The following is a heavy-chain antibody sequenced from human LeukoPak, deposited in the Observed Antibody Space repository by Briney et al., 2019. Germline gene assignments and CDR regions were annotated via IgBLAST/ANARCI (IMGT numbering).Heavy chain of an antibody. CDR1: EITSSDYY. V-gene: IGHV3-11*04. CDR3: ARDLGRYIDL. J-gene: IGHJ2*01. Sequence: GGSLRLSCTSFEITSSDYYFSWLRQAAGKGLEWLLYIDKNGGRIYYAASLRGRFTTSRETAKKSLYLQRNNLRVEDTALYYCARDLGRYIDLWGRGSLVTVSS. CDR2: IDKNGGRI.